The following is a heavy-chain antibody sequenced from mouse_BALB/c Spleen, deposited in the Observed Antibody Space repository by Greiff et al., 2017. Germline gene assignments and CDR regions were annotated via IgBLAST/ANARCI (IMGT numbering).Heavy chain of an antibody. D-gene: IGHD2-4*01. CDR1: GYAFTNYL. CDR2: INPGSGGT. V-gene: IGHV1-54*01. J-gene: IGHJ4*01. CDR3: ARNYDPYYAMDY. Sequence: QVQLQQSGAELVRPGTSVKVSCKASGYAFTNYLIEWVKQRPGQGLEWIGVINPGSGGTNYNEKFKGKATLTADKSSSTAYMQLSSLTSDDFAVYFCARNYDPYYAMDYWGQGTSVTVSS.